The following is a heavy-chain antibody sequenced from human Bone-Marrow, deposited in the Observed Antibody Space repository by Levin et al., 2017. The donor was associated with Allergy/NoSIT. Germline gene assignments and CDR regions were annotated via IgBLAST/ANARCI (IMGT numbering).Heavy chain of an antibody. CDR1: GFTFDDYG. Sequence: GESLKISCAASGFTFDDYGMSWVRQAPGKGLEWVSGINWNGGSTGYADSVKGRFTISRDNAKNSLYLQMNSLRAEDTALYHCARDGSPGIGFDYWGQGTLVTVSS. V-gene: IGHV3-20*01. D-gene: IGHD1-14*01. CDR2: INWNGGST. J-gene: IGHJ4*02. CDR3: ARDGSPGIGFDY.